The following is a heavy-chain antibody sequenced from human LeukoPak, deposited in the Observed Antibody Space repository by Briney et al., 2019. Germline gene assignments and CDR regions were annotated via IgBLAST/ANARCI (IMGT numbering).Heavy chain of an antibody. CDR3: ARDNYGGNLDY. Sequence: PGGSLRLSCAASGFTVSSTYMSRVRQAPGKGLEWVSVIYTGGSTYYADSVKGRFTISRDNSKNTLYLQMNSLRAEDTAVYYCARDNYGGNLDYWGQGTLVTVSS. D-gene: IGHD4-23*01. J-gene: IGHJ4*02. CDR2: IYTGGST. CDR1: GFTVSSTY. V-gene: IGHV3-53*01.